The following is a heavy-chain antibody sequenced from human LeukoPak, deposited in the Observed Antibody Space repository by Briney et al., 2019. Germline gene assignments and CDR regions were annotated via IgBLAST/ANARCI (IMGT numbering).Heavy chain of an antibody. CDR1: GLTFNSYG. CDR2: IWYDGSNK. V-gene: IGHV3-33*01. J-gene: IGHJ6*02. CDR3: ARKFSGFSYYFGMDV. D-gene: IGHD3-22*01. Sequence: GGSLRLSCAASGLTFNSYGMNWVRQAPGKGLEWVAVIWYDGSNKYYADSVKGRFTISRDNSKNTLYLQMNSLRAEDTAVYYCARKFSGFSYYFGMDVWGQGTTVTVSS.